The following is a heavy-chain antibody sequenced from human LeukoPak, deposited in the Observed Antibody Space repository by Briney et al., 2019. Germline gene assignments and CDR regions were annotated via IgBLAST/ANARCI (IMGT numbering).Heavy chain of an antibody. CDR3: ARDVDGLGIDY. CDR2: LYTNGSV. V-gene: IGHV4-4*07. D-gene: IGHD3/OR15-3a*01. CDR1: GASITRYY. Sequence: SETLSLTCSVSGASITRYYWIWIRQPVGKGLEWFGRLYTNGSVNYNPSLRSRVTMSRDTSRNQFSLKLTSVTAADTAIYYCARDVDGLGIDYWGQGALVTVSS. J-gene: IGHJ4*02.